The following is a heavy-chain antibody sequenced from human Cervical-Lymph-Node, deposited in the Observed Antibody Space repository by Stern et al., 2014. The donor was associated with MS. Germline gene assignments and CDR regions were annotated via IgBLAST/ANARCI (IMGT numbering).Heavy chain of an antibody. D-gene: IGHD2-15*01. V-gene: IGHV1-18*01. Sequence: QEQLVESGAEVKKAGASVKGSCKASGYTFTSYGISWVRQAPGQGLDWMGWISSYNGNTNYAQKLQGRVSMTTDTSTSTAYMELRSLRSDDTAVYYCARGLLGSENAFDIWCQGTMVTVSS. CDR2: ISSYNGNT. CDR3: ARGLLGSENAFDI. CDR1: GYTFTSYG. J-gene: IGHJ3*02.